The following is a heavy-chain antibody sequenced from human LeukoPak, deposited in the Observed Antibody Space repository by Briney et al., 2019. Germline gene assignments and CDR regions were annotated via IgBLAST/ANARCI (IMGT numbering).Heavy chain of an antibody. Sequence: GASVKVSCKASGGTFSSYAISWVRQAPGQGLEWMGGIIPIFGTANYAQKFQGRVTITADESTSTAYMELSSLRSEDTAVYYCARGAPRYYYDSSHDAFDIWGQGTMVTVSS. D-gene: IGHD3-22*01. V-gene: IGHV1-69*13. CDR2: IIPIFGTA. J-gene: IGHJ3*02. CDR1: GGTFSSYA. CDR3: ARGAPRYYYDSSHDAFDI.